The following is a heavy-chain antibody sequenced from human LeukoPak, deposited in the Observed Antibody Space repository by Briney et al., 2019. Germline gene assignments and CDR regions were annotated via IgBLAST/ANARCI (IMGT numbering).Heavy chain of an antibody. CDR1: GGSISSGGYY. Sequence: PSQTLSLTCTVSGGSISSGGYYWSWIRQHPGKGLEWIGYIYHSGGTYYNPSLKSRVTISVDRSKNQFSLKLSSVTAADTAVYYCARECLSSGWPRWFDPWGQGTLVTVSS. J-gene: IGHJ5*02. CDR3: ARECLSSGWPRWFDP. CDR2: IYHSGGT. D-gene: IGHD6-19*01. V-gene: IGHV4-30-2*01.